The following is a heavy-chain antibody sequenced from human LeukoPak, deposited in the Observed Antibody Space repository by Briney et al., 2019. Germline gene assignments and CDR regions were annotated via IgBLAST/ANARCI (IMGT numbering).Heavy chain of an antibody. J-gene: IGHJ4*02. CDR2: IYPDDSDT. CDR1: GYTFTDYW. Sequence: GESLKISCKASGYTFTDYWIGWVRQMPGKGLEWMGIIYPDDSDTRYSPSFQGQVTISADKSISTAYLQWSSLKASDTAMYYCARLGTTYYFDYWGQGTLVTVSS. D-gene: IGHD1-1*01. CDR3: ARLGTTYYFDY. V-gene: IGHV5-51*01.